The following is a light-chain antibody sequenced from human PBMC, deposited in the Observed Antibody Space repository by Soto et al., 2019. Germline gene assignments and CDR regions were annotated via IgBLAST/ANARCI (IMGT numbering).Light chain of an antibody. CDR2: GAS. V-gene: IGKV3-20*01. J-gene: IGKJ4*01. Sequence: ETLLMQSPGTLALSPGDRATLSCRASQSLTSSFLAWYQQKPGQTPRLLIYGASIRATDIPDRFSGSGSGTDFTLTISRLEPEDFAVYFCQQYGRLPLSFGGGTKVDIK. CDR3: QQYGRLPLS. CDR1: QSLTSSF.